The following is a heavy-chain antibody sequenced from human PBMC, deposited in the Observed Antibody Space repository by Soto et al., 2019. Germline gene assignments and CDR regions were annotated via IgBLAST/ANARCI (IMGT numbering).Heavy chain of an antibody. J-gene: IGHJ4*02. CDR1: GFTFTSSA. CDR3: AEDLTGTSGPDY. V-gene: IGHV1-58*01. CDR2: IVVGSGNT. D-gene: IGHD1-7*01. Sequence: ASVKVSCKASGFTFTSSAVQWVRQARGQRLEWIGWIVVGSGNTNYAQKFQERVTITRDMSTSTAYMELSSLRSEDTAVYYCAEDLTGTSGPDYWGQGTLVTVSS.